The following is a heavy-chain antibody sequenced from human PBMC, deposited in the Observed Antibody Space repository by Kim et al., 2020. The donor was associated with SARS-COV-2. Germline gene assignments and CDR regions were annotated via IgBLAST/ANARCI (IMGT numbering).Heavy chain of an antibody. CDR1: GGSFSGYY. V-gene: IGHV4-34*01. J-gene: IGHJ4*02. D-gene: IGHD6-19*01. CDR2: INHSGST. Sequence: SETLSLTCAVYGGSFSGYYWSWIRQPPGKGLEWIGEINHSGSTNYNPSLKSRVTISVDTSKNQFSLKLSSVTAADTAVYYCASGIAVAGRPGTPDYWGQGTLVTVSS. CDR3: ASGIAVAGRPGTPDY.